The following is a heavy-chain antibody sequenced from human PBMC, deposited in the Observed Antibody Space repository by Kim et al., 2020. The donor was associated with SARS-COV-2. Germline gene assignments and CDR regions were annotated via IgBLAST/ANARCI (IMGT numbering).Heavy chain of an antibody. D-gene: IGHD2-8*02. CDR1: GFTFSSYS. CDR2: ISSSSSTI. Sequence: GGSLRLSCAASGFTFSSYSMNWVRQAPGKGLEWVSYISSSSSTIYYAYSVKGRFTISRDNAKNSLYLQMNSLRDEDTAVYYCARRYCTGGVCSILAYYYYYMDVWGKGTTVTVSS. CDR3: ARRYCTGGVCSILAYYYYYMDV. V-gene: IGHV3-48*02. J-gene: IGHJ6*03.